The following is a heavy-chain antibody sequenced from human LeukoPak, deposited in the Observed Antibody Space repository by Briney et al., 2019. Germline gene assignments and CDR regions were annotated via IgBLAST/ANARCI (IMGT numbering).Heavy chain of an antibody. Sequence: GGSLRLSCAASGFTFSSYAMTWVRQAPGKGLEWVSAISGSGGSTYYADSVKGRFTISRDNSKNTLYLQMNSLRAEDTAVYYCAKGSTSSGWLTSGMDVWGQRTTVTVSS. CDR3: AKGSTSSGWLTSGMDV. D-gene: IGHD6-19*01. CDR2: ISGSGGST. J-gene: IGHJ6*02. CDR1: GFTFSSYA. V-gene: IGHV3-23*01.